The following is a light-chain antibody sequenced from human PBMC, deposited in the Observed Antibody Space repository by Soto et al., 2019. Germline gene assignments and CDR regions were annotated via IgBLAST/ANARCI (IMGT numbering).Light chain of an antibody. CDR3: QQYGSSPRT. Sequence: EIVLTQSPGTLSLSPGERATLSCGASQSIDSNFLAWYQQKPGQAPRLLIYGASNRATGIPDRFSGSVSGTNFTLTISRLEPEDFAVYYCQQYGSSPRTFGQGTKVDI. CDR2: GAS. CDR1: QSIDSNF. J-gene: IGKJ1*01. V-gene: IGKV3-20*01.